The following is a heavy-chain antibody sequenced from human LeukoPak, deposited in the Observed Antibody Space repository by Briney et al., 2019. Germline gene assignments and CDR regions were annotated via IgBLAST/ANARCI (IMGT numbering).Heavy chain of an antibody. CDR1: GYTFTSYG. J-gene: IGHJ6*03. D-gene: IGHD1-14*01. CDR2: ISAYNGNT. CDR3: ARESVGGTVGYYYMDV. Sequence: ASVKVSCKASGYTFTSYGISWVRQAPGQGLEWMGWISAYNGNTNYAQKFQGRVTMTRNTSISTAYMELSSLRSEDTAVYYCARESVGGTVGYYYMDVWGKGTTVTVSS. V-gene: IGHV1-18*01.